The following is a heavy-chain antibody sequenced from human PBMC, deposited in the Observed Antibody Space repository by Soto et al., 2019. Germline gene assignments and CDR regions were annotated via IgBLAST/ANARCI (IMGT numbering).Heavy chain of an antibody. J-gene: IGHJ3*01. CDR2: IPYSGST. D-gene: IGHD2-2*01. V-gene: IGHV4-39*01. CDR3: ASRRHRAQHPAFDV. Sequence: QLQLQESGPGLVKPSETLSLTCTVSGDSIRSSSYYWGWIRQPPGKGLEWIGSIPYSGSTYYNPSLKSRVTISVDTSKNQFSLKLSSVDASDTAVYYCASRRHRAQHPAFDVWGQGTMVTVSS. CDR1: GDSIRSSSYY.